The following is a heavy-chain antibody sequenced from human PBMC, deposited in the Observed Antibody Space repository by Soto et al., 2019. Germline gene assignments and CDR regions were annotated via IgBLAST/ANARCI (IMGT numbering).Heavy chain of an antibody. V-gene: IGHV1-69*13. D-gene: IGHD1-7*01. CDR1: GGTFSSYA. Sequence: SVKVSCKASGGTFSSYAISWVRQAPGQGLEWMGGTIPIFGTANYAQKFQGRVTITADESTSTAYMELSSLRSEDTAVYYCARDELELRWTYHFDYWGQGTLVTVSS. CDR3: ARDELELRWTYHFDY. CDR2: TIPIFGTA. J-gene: IGHJ4*02.